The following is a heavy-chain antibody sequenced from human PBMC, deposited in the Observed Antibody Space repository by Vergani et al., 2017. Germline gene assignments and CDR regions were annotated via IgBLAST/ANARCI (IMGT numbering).Heavy chain of an antibody. D-gene: IGHD3-22*01. CDR3: ARDESRSGYYHGVVGY. V-gene: IGHV3-53*02. Sequence: EVQLVETGGGLIQPGGSLRLSCAASGFTVSSNYMSWVRQAPGKGLEWVSVIYSGGSTNYADSVKGRFTISRDNAKNSLYLQMNSLRAEDTAVYYCARDESRSGYYHGVVGYWGQGTLVTVSS. CDR1: GFTVSSNY. J-gene: IGHJ4*02. CDR2: IYSGGST.